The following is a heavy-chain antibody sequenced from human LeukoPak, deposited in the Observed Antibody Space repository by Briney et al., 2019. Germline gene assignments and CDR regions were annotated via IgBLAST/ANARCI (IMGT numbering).Heavy chain of an antibody. CDR2: IYPGDSET. V-gene: IGHV5-51*01. D-gene: IGHD3-3*01. CDR1: GYSFTNYW. Sequence: LGESLKISCKGSGYSFTNYWIGWVRPMPGKGPEWMGIIYPGDSETRYSPSFQGQVTISADKSINTAYLRWSSLKASDTAIYYCARLDGRSGYPFDYWGQGTLVTVSS. CDR3: ARLDGRSGYPFDY. J-gene: IGHJ4*02.